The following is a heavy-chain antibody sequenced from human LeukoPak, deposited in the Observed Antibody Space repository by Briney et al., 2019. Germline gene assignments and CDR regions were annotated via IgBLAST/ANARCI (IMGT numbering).Heavy chain of an antibody. CDR3: ARGAYDSSPLDY. CDR1: GGSISNYY. V-gene: IGHV4-4*07. J-gene: IGHJ4*02. CDR2: IYRSGST. Sequence: KASETLSLTCTVSGGSISNYYWSWIRQPAGKGLEWIGRIYRSGSTNYNPSLKSRVTISVDTSKNQFSLKLSSVTAADTAVYYCARGAYDSSPLDYWGQGTLVTVSS. D-gene: IGHD3-22*01.